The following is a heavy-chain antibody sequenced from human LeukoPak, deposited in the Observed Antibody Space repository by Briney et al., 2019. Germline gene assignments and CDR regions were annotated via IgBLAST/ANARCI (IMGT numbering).Heavy chain of an antibody. CDR3: ARGRYCSADICSGGDAFDI. CDR2: LYTRGSN. D-gene: IGHD2-15*01. Sequence: HPSVTQSLTCTVSGGTINNYYWSWIRQPAGKGLEWIRRLYTRGSNHYNPSLKSRVTMSVDPSKNQFSLKLRSVTAADTAVYYCARGRYCSADICSGGDAFDIWGQGTMASVSS. CDR1: GGTINNYY. J-gene: IGHJ3*02. V-gene: IGHV4-4*07.